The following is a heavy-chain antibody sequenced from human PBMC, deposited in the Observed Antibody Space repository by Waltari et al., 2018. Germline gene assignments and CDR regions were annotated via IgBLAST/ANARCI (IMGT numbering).Heavy chain of an antibody. J-gene: IGHJ4*02. V-gene: IGHV3-9*01. CDR2: INWKSGNI. CDR1: GFSFGVRS. CDR3: ASDAFGNSIGGVFDY. D-gene: IGHD3-3*01. Sequence: EVQLVESGGGLVQPGRSLRLSCVGSGFSFGVRSLAGVRQVPGKGLEWVFGINWKSGNIGYADSVKGRFTISRDNAKNSLYLQINSVRTEDTALYYCASDAFGNSIGGVFDYWGQGTLVNVSS.